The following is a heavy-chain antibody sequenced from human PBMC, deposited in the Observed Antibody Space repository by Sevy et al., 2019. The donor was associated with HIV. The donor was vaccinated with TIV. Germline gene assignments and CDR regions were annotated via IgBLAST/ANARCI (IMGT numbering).Heavy chain of an antibody. CDR3: AREGTYYYDSSGYLLRYYYMYV. J-gene: IGHJ6*03. Sequence: ASVKVSCKASGYTFTSYGISWVRQAPGQGLEWMGWISAYNGNTNYAQKLQGRVTMTTDTSTSTAYMELRSLRSDDTAVYYCAREGTYYYDSSGYLLRYYYMYVWGKGTTVTVSS. V-gene: IGHV1-18*01. CDR2: ISAYNGNT. D-gene: IGHD3-22*01. CDR1: GYTFTSYG.